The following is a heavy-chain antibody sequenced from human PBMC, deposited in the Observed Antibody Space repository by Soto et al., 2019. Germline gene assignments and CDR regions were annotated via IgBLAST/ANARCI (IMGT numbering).Heavy chain of an antibody. D-gene: IGHD2-2*01. CDR2: IYPGDSDT. Sequence: PGESLKISCKGSGYSFTSYWIGWVRQMPGKGLEWMGIIYPGDSDTRYSPSFQGQVTISADKSISTAYLQWSSLKASDTAMYYCARPSYCSSTSCYAFDIRGQGTMVTVSS. J-gene: IGHJ3*02. CDR1: GYSFTSYW. V-gene: IGHV5-51*01. CDR3: ARPSYCSSTSCYAFDI.